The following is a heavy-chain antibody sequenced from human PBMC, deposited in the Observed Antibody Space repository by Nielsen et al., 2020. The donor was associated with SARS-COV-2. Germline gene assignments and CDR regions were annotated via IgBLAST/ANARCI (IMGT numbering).Heavy chain of an antibody. CDR1: GGSISSGDYY. CDR3: ARLGPIFDY. CDR2: IYYSGST. J-gene: IGHJ4*02. V-gene: IGHV4-30-4*01. Sequence: SETLSLTCTVSGGSISSGDYYWSWIRQPPGKGLEWIGYIYYSGSTYYNPSLKSRVTISVDTSKNQFSLKLSSVTAAGTAAYYCARLGPIFDYWGQGTLVTVSS.